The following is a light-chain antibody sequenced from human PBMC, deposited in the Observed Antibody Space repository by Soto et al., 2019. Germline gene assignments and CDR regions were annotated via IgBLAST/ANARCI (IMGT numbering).Light chain of an antibody. Sequence: DIVMTQSPDSLAVSLGERATINCKSSQSVLYSSNNKNYLAWYQHKPGQPPRLLIYWASTRESGVPDRFSGSGSGTYFTLTISSLQAEDVAVYYCQQYYSTPLTFCGGTRVEI. V-gene: IGKV4-1*01. CDR1: QSVLYSSNNKNY. CDR2: WAS. J-gene: IGKJ4*01. CDR3: QQYYSTPLT.